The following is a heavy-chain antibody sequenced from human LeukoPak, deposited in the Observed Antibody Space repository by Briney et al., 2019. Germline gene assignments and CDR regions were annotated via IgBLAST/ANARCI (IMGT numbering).Heavy chain of an antibody. CDR3: ARESDSGKDFDC. CDR1: GFTFSSYA. D-gene: IGHD1-26*01. Sequence: GGSLRLSCAASGFTFSSYAMHWVRQAPGKGLEWVAVISYDGSNKYYADSVKGRFTISRDNSKNTLYLQMNSLRAEDTAVYYCARESDSGKDFDCWGQGTLVTVSS. V-gene: IGHV3-30-3*01. CDR2: ISYDGSNK. J-gene: IGHJ4*02.